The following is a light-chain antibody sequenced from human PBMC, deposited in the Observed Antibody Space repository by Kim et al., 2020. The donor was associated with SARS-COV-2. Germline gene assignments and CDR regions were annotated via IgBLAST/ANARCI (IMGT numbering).Light chain of an antibody. CDR1: SSDSGDYNY. V-gene: IGLV2-14*03. CDR3: SSYAASSPNLL. J-gene: IGLJ2*01. CDR2: AVT. Sequence: QTITIACTGTSSDSGDYNYVSWYQQHPGKAPKLRIYAVTNRFSGVSNRFSGSKSGNTASLTISGLQTEDEAYYYCSSYAASSPNLLFGAGTKSPS.